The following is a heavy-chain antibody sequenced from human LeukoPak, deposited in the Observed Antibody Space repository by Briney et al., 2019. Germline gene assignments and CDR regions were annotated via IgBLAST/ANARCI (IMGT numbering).Heavy chain of an antibody. V-gene: IGHV4-4*02. CDR3: AREVHGDSSGYIKGPYYFDY. CDR1: GGSISSSNW. D-gene: IGHD3-22*01. J-gene: IGHJ4*02. Sequence: SETLSLTCAVSGGSISSSNWWSWVRQPPGKGLEWIGEIYHSGSTNYNPSLKSRVTISVDKSKNQFSLKLSSVTAADTAVYYCAREVHGDSSGYIKGPYYFDYWGQGTLVTISS. CDR2: IYHSGST.